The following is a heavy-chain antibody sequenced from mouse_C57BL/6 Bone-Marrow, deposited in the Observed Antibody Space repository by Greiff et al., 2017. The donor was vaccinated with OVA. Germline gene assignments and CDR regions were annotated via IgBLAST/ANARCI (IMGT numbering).Heavy chain of an antibody. J-gene: IGHJ1*03. Sequence: EVMLVESGGGLVKPGGSLKLSCAASGFTFSSYAMSWVRQTPEKRLEWVATISDGGSYTYYPANVQGRFTISSDNAKNNLYLQMSHLKSEDTAMYDCARGLRCYWYFDVWGTGTTVTVSS. V-gene: IGHV5-4*03. D-gene: IGHD1-1*01. CDR1: GFTFSSYA. CDR2: ISDGGSYT. CDR3: ARGLRCYWYFDV.